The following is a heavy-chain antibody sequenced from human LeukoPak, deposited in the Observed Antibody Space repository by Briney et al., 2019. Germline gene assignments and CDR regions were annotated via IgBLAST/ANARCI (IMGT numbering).Heavy chain of an antibody. CDR3: ARDLRDGYNDYYHYGMDV. Sequence: SETLSLTCTVSGGSISSSSYYWGWIRQPPGKGLEWIGSIYYSGSTYYNPSLKSRVTISVDTSKNQFSLKLSSVTAADTAMYFCARDLRDGYNDYYHYGMDVWGQGTTVTVSS. J-gene: IGHJ6*02. V-gene: IGHV4-39*07. CDR1: GGSISSSSYY. D-gene: IGHD5-24*01. CDR2: IYYSGST.